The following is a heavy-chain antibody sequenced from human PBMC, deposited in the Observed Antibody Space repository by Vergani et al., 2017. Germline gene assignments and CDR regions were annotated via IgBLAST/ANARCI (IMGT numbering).Heavy chain of an antibody. CDR3: ARDIVGATYYYYYGMDV. Sequence: QVQLQESGPGLVKPSETLSLTCTVSGGSISSYYWSWIRQPPGKGLEWIGSIHYSENTNYNPSLKTRVTISVDTSKNQFSLTLTSVTAADTAVYYCARDIVGATYYYYYGMDVWGQGTTVTVSS. CDR1: GGSISSYY. J-gene: IGHJ6*02. D-gene: IGHD1-26*01. V-gene: IGHV4-59*01. CDR2: IHYSENT.